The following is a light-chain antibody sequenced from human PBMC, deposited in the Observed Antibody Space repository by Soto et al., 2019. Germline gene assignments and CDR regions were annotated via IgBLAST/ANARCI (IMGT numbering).Light chain of an antibody. Sequence: QSALTQPASVSGSPGQSITISCTGTSSDVGGYNYVSWYQQHPDKAPKLIIYEVSTRPSGISNRFSASKSGNTASLTISGLQAEDEADYYCNSYTSSTTWVFGGGTKLTVL. CDR1: SSDVGGYNY. V-gene: IGLV2-14*01. CDR3: NSYTSSTTWV. CDR2: EVS. J-gene: IGLJ3*02.